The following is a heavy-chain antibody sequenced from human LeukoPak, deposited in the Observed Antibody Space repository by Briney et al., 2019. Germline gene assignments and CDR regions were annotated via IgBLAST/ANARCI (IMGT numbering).Heavy chain of an antibody. CDR3: AEGPPNYYDSSGYYPY. J-gene: IGHJ4*02. D-gene: IGHD3-22*01. Sequence: SVTVSLKGTVCTFSSYAISWVRPPPAQGLEWMGVIIPIFGTANYAQKFQGRVTITADESTSTAYMELSSLRSEDTAVYYCAEGPPNYYDSSGYYPYWGQGTLVTVSS. CDR2: IIPIFGTA. CDR1: VCTFSSYA. V-gene: IGHV1-69*13.